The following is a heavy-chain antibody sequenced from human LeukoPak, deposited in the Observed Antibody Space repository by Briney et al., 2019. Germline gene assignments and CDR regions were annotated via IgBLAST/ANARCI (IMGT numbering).Heavy chain of an antibody. CDR2: FDPEDGET. CDR3: AIILIVGPTSGFDP. Sequence: GASVKVSCEVSGYTLSELSMHWVRQAPGKGLEWMGSFDPEDGETIYAQKFQGRVTMTEDTSMDTAYMELSSLRSEDTAVYYCAIILIVGPTSGFDPWGQGTLVTVSS. J-gene: IGHJ5*02. CDR1: GYTLSELS. D-gene: IGHD1-26*01. V-gene: IGHV1-24*01.